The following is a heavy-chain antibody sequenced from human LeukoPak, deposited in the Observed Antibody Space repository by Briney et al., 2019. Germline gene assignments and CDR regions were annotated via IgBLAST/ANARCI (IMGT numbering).Heavy chain of an antibody. CDR1: GFIFSKAW. CDR3: TSVLNLVLGELLGY. CDR2: IKTEAEDGTT. V-gene: IGHV3-15*01. D-gene: IGHD3-16*01. J-gene: IGHJ4*02. Sequence: PGGSLRLSCAASGFIFSKAWMAWVRQAPGKGLEWVGHIKTEAEDGTTDYAAPVKGRFAISRDDAKSTLYLQMNSLNTEDTAVYFCTSVLNLVLGELLGYWGQGTLVTVSS.